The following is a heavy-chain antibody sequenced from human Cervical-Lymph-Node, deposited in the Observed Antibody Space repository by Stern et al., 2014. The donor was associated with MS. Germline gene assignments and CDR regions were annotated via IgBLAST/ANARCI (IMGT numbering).Heavy chain of an antibody. CDR1: GGTFSSYA. D-gene: IGHD1-20*01. CDR2: IIPIFGTA. CDR3: AREYNWNDRYYGMDV. V-gene: IGHV1-69*01. Sequence: VQLVESGAEVKKPGSSVKVYCKASGGTFSSYAISWVRQAPGQGLEWMGGIIPIFGTANYAQKFQGRVTITADESASTAYMELSSLRSEDTAVYYCAREYNWNDRYYGMDVWGQGTTVTVSS. J-gene: IGHJ6*02.